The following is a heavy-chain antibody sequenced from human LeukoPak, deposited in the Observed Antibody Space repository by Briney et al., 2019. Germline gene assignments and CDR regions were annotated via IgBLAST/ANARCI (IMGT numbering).Heavy chain of an antibody. CDR2: IPSDGSDN. D-gene: IGHD4-17*01. J-gene: IGHJ4*02. CDR1: LFPSITYG. Sequence: GGPLSLSCAPSLFPSITYGFHWFRRAPAKGLEWLAFIPSDGSDNYYANSVKGRFTNSRDNSKNTLYLQMNSLRSEDTAVYYCAKGLGDYDDFRLGYWGQGTLVTVSS. V-gene: IGHV3-30*02. CDR3: AKGLGDYDDFRLGY.